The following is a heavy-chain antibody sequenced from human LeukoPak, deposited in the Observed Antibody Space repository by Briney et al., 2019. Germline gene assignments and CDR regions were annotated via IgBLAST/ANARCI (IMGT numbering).Heavy chain of an antibody. CDR3: ARALGVGFAEDVYYFDF. Sequence: ASVKVSCKASGYTLTDYYIHWVRQAPGQGLERMGRINPNSGGTNYAQKFQGRVTMTRDTPINTVYLKLTSLRSTDTALYYCARALGVGFAEDVYYFDFWGQGSLVTVSS. D-gene: IGHD3-10*01. J-gene: IGHJ4*02. CDR2: INPNSGGT. CDR1: GYTLTDYY. V-gene: IGHV1-2*06.